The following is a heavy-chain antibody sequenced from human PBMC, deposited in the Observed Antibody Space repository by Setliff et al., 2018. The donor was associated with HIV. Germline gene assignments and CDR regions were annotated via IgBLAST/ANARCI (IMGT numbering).Heavy chain of an antibody. D-gene: IGHD6-19*01. V-gene: IGHV1-8*01. CDR2: MNPNSGNT. J-gene: IGHJ4*02. CDR3: ARDIYDSGWFTLEY. Sequence: ASVKVSCKPSGSTFSTYDINWVRQATGQGLEWMGWMNPNSGNTGYAQKFQGRVTLTRDTAASTAYMELSSLRSEDTAVYYCARDIYDSGWFTLEYWGQGTLVTVSS. CDR1: GSTFSTYD.